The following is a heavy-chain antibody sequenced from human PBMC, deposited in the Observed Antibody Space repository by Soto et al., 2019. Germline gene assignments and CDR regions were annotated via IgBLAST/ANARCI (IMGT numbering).Heavy chain of an antibody. D-gene: IGHD1-26*01. V-gene: IGHV1-2*02. CDR3: ARSLSTIGARLDY. CDR2: INPNTGGT. J-gene: IGHJ4*02. Sequence: QVQLVQSGAEVKKPGASVKVSCEASGYIFTDYYMHWVRQAPGQGLEYMGWINPNTGGTKYAQKFQGRVTMTGETLLLNWLTSDDTAVYYCARSLSTIGARLDYWGQGTLVTVSS. CDR1: GYIFTDYY.